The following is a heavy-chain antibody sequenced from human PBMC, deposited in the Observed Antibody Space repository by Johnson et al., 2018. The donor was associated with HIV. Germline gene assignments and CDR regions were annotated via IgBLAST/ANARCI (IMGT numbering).Heavy chain of an antibody. CDR1: GFTFSSYA. CDR3: AREGVAVRYIDDAFDI. D-gene: IGHD3-9*01. V-gene: IGHV3-23*04. CDR2: ISGSGGST. Sequence: VQLVESGGGLVQPGRSLRLSCAASGFTFSSYAMSWVRQAPGKGLEWVSAISGSGGSTYYADSVKGRFTISRDNSKNTLYLQMNSLRAEDTAVYYCAREGVAVRYIDDAFDIWGQGTMVTVSS. J-gene: IGHJ3*02.